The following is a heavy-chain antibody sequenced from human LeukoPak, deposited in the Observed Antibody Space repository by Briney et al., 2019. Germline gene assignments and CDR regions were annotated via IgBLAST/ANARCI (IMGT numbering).Heavy chain of an antibody. CDR1: GGSISSYY. Sequence: TPSETLSLTCTVSGGSISSYYWSWIRQPPGKGLEWIGYIYYSGSTNYNPSLKSRVTISVDTSKNQFSLKLSSVTAADTAVYYCAVGESGYGSFGYWGQGTLVTASS. CDR3: AVGESGYGSFGY. D-gene: IGHD3-22*01. V-gene: IGHV4-59*01. CDR2: IYYSGST. J-gene: IGHJ4*02.